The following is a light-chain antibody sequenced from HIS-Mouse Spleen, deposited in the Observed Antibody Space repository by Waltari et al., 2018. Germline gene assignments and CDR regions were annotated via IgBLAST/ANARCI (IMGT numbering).Light chain of an antibody. V-gene: IGLV1-47*01. CDR2: RNN. CDR3: AAWDDSLSGYV. CDR1: SSNIGSTY. J-gene: IGLJ1*01. Sequence: QSVLTQPPSASGTPGQRVTISCSGCSSNIGSTYVYWYQQLPGTAPKLLIYRNNQRPSGVPDRFSGSKSGTSASLAISGLRSEDEADYYCAAWDDSLSGYVFGTGTKVTVL.